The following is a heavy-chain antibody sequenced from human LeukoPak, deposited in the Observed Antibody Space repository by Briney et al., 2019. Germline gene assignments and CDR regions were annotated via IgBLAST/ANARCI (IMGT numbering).Heavy chain of an antibody. V-gene: IGHV3-43*01. CDR1: GFTFDDYT. J-gene: IGHJ4*02. D-gene: IGHD2-21*02. Sequence: GGSLRLSCAASGFTFDDYTMHWVRQAPGKGLEWVSLISWDGGSTYYADSVKGRFTISRDNAKNSLYLQMNSLRAEDTAVYYCASDCGGDCYGHYWGQGTLVTVSS. CDR2: ISWDGGST. CDR3: ASDCGGDCYGHY.